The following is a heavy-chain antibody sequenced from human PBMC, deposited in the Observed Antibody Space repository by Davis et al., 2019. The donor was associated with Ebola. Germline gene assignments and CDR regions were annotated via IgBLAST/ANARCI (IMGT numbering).Heavy chain of an antibody. Sequence: GGSLRLSCAASGFTFSNYAMSWVRQAPGKGLEWVSTISGSGGSTYYADSVKGRFTISRDNSKNTLYLQMNSLRAEDTAVYYCARDPAYCTNGVCLIDYYYGMDVWGQGTTVTVSS. CDR2: ISGSGGST. D-gene: IGHD2-8*01. V-gene: IGHV3-23*01. CDR1: GFTFSNYA. CDR3: ARDPAYCTNGVCLIDYYYGMDV. J-gene: IGHJ6*02.